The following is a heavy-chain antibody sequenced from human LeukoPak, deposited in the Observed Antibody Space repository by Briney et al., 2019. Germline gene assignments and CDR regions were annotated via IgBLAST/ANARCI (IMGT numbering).Heavy chain of an antibody. V-gene: IGHV3-11*04. Sequence: GGSLRLSCAASGFTFSDYYMSWIRQAPGKGLEWVSYISSSGSTIYYADSVKSRFTISRDNAKNSLYLQMNSLRAEDTAVYYCARERTYYYDSSGYHNDYWGQGTLVTVSS. CDR2: ISSSGSTI. CDR3: ARERTYYYDSSGYHNDY. CDR1: GFTFSDYY. J-gene: IGHJ4*02. D-gene: IGHD3-22*01.